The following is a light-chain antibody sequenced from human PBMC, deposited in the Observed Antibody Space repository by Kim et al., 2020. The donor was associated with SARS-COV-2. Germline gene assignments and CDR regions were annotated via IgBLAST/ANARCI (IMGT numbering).Light chain of an antibody. CDR1: SLRSYY. J-gene: IGLJ2*01. CDR3: NSRDSNDNVV. V-gene: IGLV3-19*01. Sequence: VALGQTVRISCQGDSLRSYYATWYQQKPGQAPIVVIYGKNNRPSGIPDRFSGSSSGNTASLTITGTQADDEADYYCNSRDSNDNVVFGGGTKLTVL. CDR2: GKN.